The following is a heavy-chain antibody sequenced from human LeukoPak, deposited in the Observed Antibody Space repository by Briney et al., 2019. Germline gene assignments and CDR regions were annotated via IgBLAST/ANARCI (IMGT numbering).Heavy chain of an antibody. CDR2: ISGSGGST. CDR1: EFIFSSYV. CDR3: AKDWGVGVPAADDAFDI. D-gene: IGHD2-2*01. J-gene: IGHJ3*02. V-gene: IGHV3-23*01. Sequence: GGSLRLSCVASEFIFSSYVMSWVRQAPGKGLQWVSAISGSGGSTYYADSVKGRFAISRDNSKNTLYLQMNSLRAEDTAVYYCAKDWGVGVPAADDAFDIWGQGTMVTVSS.